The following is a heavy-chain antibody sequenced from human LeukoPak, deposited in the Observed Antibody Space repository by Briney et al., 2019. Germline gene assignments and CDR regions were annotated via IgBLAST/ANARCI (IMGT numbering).Heavy chain of an antibody. D-gene: IGHD5-18*01. J-gene: IGHJ3*02. CDR1: GFTFTSAW. Sequence: GGSLRLSCIASGFTFTSAWMNWVRQAPGKGLEWVGRIKAKTHGGTTDYAAPVNGRFAISRDDSTNTMYLQMNSLKTDDTALYYCVTEGFTYGFHSCDTWGQGTTVTISS. CDR3: VTEGFTYGFHSCDT. V-gene: IGHV3-15*01. CDR2: IKAKTHGGTT.